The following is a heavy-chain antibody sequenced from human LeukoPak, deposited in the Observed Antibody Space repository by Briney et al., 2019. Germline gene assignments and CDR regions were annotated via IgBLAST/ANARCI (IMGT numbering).Heavy chain of an antibody. Sequence: SETLSLTCTVSGGSISSGGYYWSWIRQPPGKGLEWIGYIYHSGSTYYNPSLKSRVTISVDRSKNQFSLKLSSVTAADTAVYCCASTGTTDYWGQGTLVTVSS. J-gene: IGHJ4*02. CDR2: IYHSGST. CDR1: GGSISSGGYY. CDR3: ASTGTTDY. V-gene: IGHV4-30-2*01. D-gene: IGHD1-7*01.